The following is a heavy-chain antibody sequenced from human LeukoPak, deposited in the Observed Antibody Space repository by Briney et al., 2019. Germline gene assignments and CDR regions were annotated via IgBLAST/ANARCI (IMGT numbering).Heavy chain of an antibody. V-gene: IGHV3-43*02. D-gene: IGHD3-22*01. CDR2: ISGDGGST. CDR1: GFSFDAYA. CDR3: ARESDSSGWYDS. Sequence: GGSLRLSCAAPGFSFDAYAIHWVRQAPGKGLEWVSLISGDGGSTFYADSVKGRFTISRDNSKNSLYLQMSSLRSEDTALYYCARESDSSGWYDSWGQGTLVTVSS. J-gene: IGHJ5*01.